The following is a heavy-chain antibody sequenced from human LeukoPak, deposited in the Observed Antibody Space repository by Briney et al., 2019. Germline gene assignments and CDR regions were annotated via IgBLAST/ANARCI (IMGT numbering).Heavy chain of an antibody. Sequence: ASVKVSCKASGGAFSSYAISWVRQAPGQGLEWMGWISAYNGNTNYAQKLQGRVTMTTDTSTSTAYMELRSLRSDDTAVYYCARGLYCGGDCYSFDYWGQGTLVTVSS. J-gene: IGHJ4*02. D-gene: IGHD2-21*02. CDR3: ARGLYCGGDCYSFDY. V-gene: IGHV1-18*01. CDR2: ISAYNGNT. CDR1: GGAFSSYA.